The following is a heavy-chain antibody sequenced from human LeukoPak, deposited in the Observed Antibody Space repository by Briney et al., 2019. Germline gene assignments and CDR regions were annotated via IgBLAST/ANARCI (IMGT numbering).Heavy chain of an antibody. CDR1: GFTFSAYH. CDR2: ISSGSGTL. J-gene: IGHJ4*02. V-gene: IGHV3-48*02. Sequence: GGSLRLSCASSGFTFSAYHMNWVRQALGKGLEWISFISSGSGTLYYADSVKGRFTISRDNAANSLYLQMNNLRDEDTAVYYCARRDPFDYWGQGTMVTVSS. CDR3: ARRDPFDY.